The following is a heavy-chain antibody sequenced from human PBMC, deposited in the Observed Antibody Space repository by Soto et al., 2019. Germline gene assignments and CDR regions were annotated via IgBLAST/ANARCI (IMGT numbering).Heavy chain of an antibody. CDR3: ARDPYLGDHQY. CDR2: ISAYSGKT. CDR1: GYTFTTYG. J-gene: IGHJ4*02. Sequence: QVQLVQSGREVKKPGASVKVSCKTSGYTFTTYGISWVRQAPGQGLEWVGWISAYSGKTHYAQKFQGKVTMTTDTSTNTAYLELRSLRSDDTAVYYCARDPYLGDHQYWGQGTLVTVSS. V-gene: IGHV1-18*01. D-gene: IGHD3-16*01.